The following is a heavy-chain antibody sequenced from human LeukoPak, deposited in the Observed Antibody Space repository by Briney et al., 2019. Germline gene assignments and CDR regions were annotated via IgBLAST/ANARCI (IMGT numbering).Heavy chain of an antibody. J-gene: IGHJ4*02. CDR1: GGTFSSYA. CDR3: ARALGYCSSTSCLYYFDY. D-gene: IGHD2-2*01. V-gene: IGHV1-69*13. Sequence: ASVKVSCKASGGTFSSYAISWVRQAPGQGLEWMGGIIPIFGTANYAQKFQGRVTITADGSTSTAYMELSSLRSEDTAVYYCARALGYCSSTSCLYYFDYWGQGTLVTVSS. CDR2: IIPIFGTA.